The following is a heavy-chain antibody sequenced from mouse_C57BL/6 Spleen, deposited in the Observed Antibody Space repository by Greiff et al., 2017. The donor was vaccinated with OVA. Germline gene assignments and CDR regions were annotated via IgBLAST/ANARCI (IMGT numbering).Heavy chain of an antibody. CDR2: IWSGGST. Sequence: VKLMESGPGLVQPSQSLSITCTVSGFSLTSYGVHWVRQSPGKGLEWLGVIWSGGSTDYNAAFISRLSISKDNSKSQVFFKMNSLQADDTAIYYCAREDYYYGSSYVGFAYWGQGTLVTVSA. CDR3: AREDYYYGSSYVGFAY. J-gene: IGHJ3*01. CDR1: GFSLTSYG. D-gene: IGHD1-1*01. V-gene: IGHV2-2*01.